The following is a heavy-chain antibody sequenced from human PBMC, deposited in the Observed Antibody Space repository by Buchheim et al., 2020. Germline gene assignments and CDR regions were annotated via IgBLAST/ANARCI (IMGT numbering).Heavy chain of an antibody. J-gene: IGHJ4*02. CDR3: TKKTYYYGSGSYSGFDY. CDR1: GFTFSNAW. V-gene: IGHV3-15*07. CDR2: IKSKTDGGTT. D-gene: IGHD3-10*01. Sequence: EVQLVESGGGLVKPGGSLRLSCAASGFTFSNAWMNWVRQAPGKGLEWVGRIKSKTDGGTTDYAAPGKGRFTISRDDSKNTLYLQMNSLKTEDTAVYYCTKKTYYYGSGSYSGFDYWGQGTL.